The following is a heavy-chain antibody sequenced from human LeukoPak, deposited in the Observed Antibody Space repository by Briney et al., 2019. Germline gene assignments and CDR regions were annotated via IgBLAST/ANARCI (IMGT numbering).Heavy chain of an antibody. Sequence: ASVKVSCKASGYTFTSYDINWVRQATGQGLEWMGWISAYNGNTNYAQKLQGRVTMTTDTSTSTAYMELRSLRSDDTAVYYCARWGPYYYDSSGTQGFDYWGQGTLVTVSS. CDR3: ARWGPYYYDSSGTQGFDY. V-gene: IGHV1-18*01. CDR2: ISAYNGNT. CDR1: GYTFTSYD. J-gene: IGHJ4*02. D-gene: IGHD3-22*01.